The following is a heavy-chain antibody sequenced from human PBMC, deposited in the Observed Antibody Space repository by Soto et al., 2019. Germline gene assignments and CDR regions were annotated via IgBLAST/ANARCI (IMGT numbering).Heavy chain of an antibody. CDR2: IYHSGST. Sequence: PSETLSLTCAVSGGSISSGGYSWSWIRQPPGKGLEWIGYIYHSGSTYYNPSLKSRVTISVDRSKNQFSLKLSSVTAADTAVYYCARAGGDVSNWFDPWGQGTLVTVSS. V-gene: IGHV4-30-2*01. CDR3: ARAGGDVSNWFDP. D-gene: IGHD2-21*02. J-gene: IGHJ5*02. CDR1: GGSISSGGYS.